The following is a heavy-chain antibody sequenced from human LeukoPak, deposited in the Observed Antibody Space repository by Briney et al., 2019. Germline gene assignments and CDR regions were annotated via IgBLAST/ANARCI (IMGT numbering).Heavy chain of an antibody. D-gene: IGHD6-13*01. CDR3: ARHGTAGGRLVN. V-gene: IGHV4-59*12. CDR1: GDSFNYYF. CDR2: IYYSGGT. J-gene: IGHJ4*02. Sequence: SETLSLTCTVSGDSFNYYFYSWIRQPPGKGLEWIGHIYYSGGTNYNPSFKSRVIMSVDTSKSQFALNLRSVTAADTAVYYCARHGTAGGRLVNWGQRTLVSVSS.